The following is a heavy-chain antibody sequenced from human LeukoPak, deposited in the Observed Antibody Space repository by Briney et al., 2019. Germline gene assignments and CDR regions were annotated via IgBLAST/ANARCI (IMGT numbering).Heavy chain of an antibody. D-gene: IGHD6-13*01. J-gene: IGHJ4*02. CDR1: GDSISSYY. Sequence: KPSETLSLTCTVSGDSISSYYWSWIRQPPGKGLEWIGYMYHSGSTNYNPSLKSRVTISVDTSKNQFSLKVSSMTAADTAVYYCARKGSSWYYFDYWGQGTLVTVSS. CDR2: MYHSGST. CDR3: ARKGSSWYYFDY. V-gene: IGHV4-59*08.